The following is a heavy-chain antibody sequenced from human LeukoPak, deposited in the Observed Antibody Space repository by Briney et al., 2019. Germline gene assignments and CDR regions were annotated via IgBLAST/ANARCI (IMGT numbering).Heavy chain of an antibody. Sequence: SETLSLTCTVSGGSISSGGYYWSWIRQHPGKGLEWIGYIYYSGSTYYNPSLKSRVTISVDRSKNQFSLKLSSVTAADTAVYYCARGTMKSGFDPWGQGTLVTVSS. V-gene: IGHV4-31*03. CDR3: ARGTMKSGFDP. CDR1: GGSISSGGYY. CDR2: IYYSGST. J-gene: IGHJ5*02. D-gene: IGHD3-22*01.